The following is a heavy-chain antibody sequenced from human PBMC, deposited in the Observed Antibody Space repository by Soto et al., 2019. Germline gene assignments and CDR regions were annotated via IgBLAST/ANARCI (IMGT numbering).Heavy chain of an antibody. CDR2: IYWDDDK. D-gene: IGHD1-1*01. J-gene: IGHJ4*02. CDR3: AHTRGGGNSALIDY. Sequence: SGPTLANHTNPRTLTCNLSDISLTTSGVGVAWIRQPPGKALEWLALIYWDDDKRDSPSLKSRLTVTNDTSKNQVVLTLTNMDPVDTATYYCAHTRGGGNSALIDYWGQGTLVTVSS. V-gene: IGHV2-5*02. CDR1: DISLTTSGVG.